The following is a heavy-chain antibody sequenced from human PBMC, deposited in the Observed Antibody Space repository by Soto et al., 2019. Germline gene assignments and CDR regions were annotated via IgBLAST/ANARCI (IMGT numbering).Heavy chain of an antibody. D-gene: IGHD3-3*01. Sequence: PSETLSLTCTVSGGSISSYYGSWIRQPPGKGLEWIGYIHYSGSTNYNPSLKSRVTISVDTSKNQFSLKLSSVTAADTAVYYCARSPVTVLRFLEWLPHWFDPWGQGTLVTVSS. CDR3: ARSPVTVLRFLEWLPHWFDP. J-gene: IGHJ5*02. CDR1: GGSISSYY. CDR2: IHYSGST. V-gene: IGHV4-59*01.